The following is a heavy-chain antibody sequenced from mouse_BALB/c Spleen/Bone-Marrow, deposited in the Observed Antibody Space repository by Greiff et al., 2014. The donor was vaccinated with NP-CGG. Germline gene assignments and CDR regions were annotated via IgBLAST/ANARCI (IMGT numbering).Heavy chain of an antibody. CDR1: GYTFTEYT. Sequence: DVQLQESGPDLVKPGASVKISCKTSGYTFTEYTMHWVKQSHGKNLEWIGAFNPDTGDTSYNQKFKDKATLTVDKSSSTAYMEFRSLTSDDSAVFYCARDGNYDYYGMDYWGQGTSVTVSS. CDR2: FNPDTGDT. CDR3: ARDGNYDYYGMDY. V-gene: IGHV1-18*01. D-gene: IGHD2-1*01. J-gene: IGHJ4*01.